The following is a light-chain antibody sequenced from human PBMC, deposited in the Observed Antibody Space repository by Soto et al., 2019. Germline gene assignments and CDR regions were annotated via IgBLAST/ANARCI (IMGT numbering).Light chain of an antibody. CDR3: QSYDNNLIGLWVV. V-gene: IGLV1-40*01. J-gene: IGLJ2*01. Sequence: QSVLTQPPSVSGAPGQRVTTSCTGSNSNIGAGYDVHWFQQLPGTAPRLLIYGNNNRPSGVPDRFSGSKSGTSASLGITGLQAEDEADYYCQSYDNNLIGLWVVFGGGTKLTVL. CDR2: GNN. CDR1: NSNIGAGYD.